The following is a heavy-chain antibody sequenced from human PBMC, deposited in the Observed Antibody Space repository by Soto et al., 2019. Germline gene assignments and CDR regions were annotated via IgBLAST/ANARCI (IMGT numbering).Heavy chain of an antibody. CDR1: GFPFINYA. V-gene: IGHV3-23*01. CDR2: ISGSGGRT. CDR3: AKEGVRDSSISLYFCDQ. Sequence: EVQLLDSGGGSVQPGGSLRLSCAASGFPFINYAMHWVRQAPGKGLEWVSAISGSGGRTYYGDSVKGRFTISRDNSNDILYLHMNRLTAEDAVVYFCAKEGVRDSSISLYFCDQGGEGTLVTASS. J-gene: IGHJ4*02. D-gene: IGHD3-10*01.